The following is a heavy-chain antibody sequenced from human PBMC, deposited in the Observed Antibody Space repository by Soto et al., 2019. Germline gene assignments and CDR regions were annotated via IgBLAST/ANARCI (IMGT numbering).Heavy chain of an antibody. CDR3: ARGNAGWFGELSLYYYYYMDV. CDR1: GGSISSYY. D-gene: IGHD3-10*01. J-gene: IGHJ6*03. Sequence: SETLSLTCTVSGGSISSYYWSWIRQPPGKGLEWIGYIYYSGSTNYNPSLKSRVTISVDTSKNQFSLKLSSVTAADTAVYYCARGNAGWFGELSLYYYYYMDVWGKGTTVTVSS. V-gene: IGHV4-59*01. CDR2: IYYSGST.